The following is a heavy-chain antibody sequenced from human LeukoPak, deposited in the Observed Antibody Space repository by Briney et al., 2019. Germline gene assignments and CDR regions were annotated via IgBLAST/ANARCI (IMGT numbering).Heavy chain of an antibody. CDR1: GDTFSKQC. J-gene: IGHJ3*02. Sequence: GASVKVSCKGSGDTFSKQCISWFRQAPGQGPEWMGGIIPMYGVPNYAPEVQGRVTITADESTRTVYMELSSLKSEDTAVYYCARAKIAAAGTLSGSDIWGQGTMVTVSS. CDR3: ARAKIAAAGTLSGSDI. CDR2: IIPMYGVP. D-gene: IGHD6-13*01. V-gene: IGHV1-69*13.